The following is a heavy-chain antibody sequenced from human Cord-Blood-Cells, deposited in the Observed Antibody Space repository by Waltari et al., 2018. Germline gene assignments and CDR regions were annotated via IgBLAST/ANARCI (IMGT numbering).Heavy chain of an antibody. CDR2: INQRGSP. J-gene: IGHJ4*02. Sequence: QVQLQQWGAGLLKPSETLSLTCAVYGGSFSGYYWSWIRQPPGKGLEWIGEINQRGSPNYNRSLKRRVTISVDTSKNQVALKRSSVTAADTAVYYCATTYYDILTGYYDYWGQGTLVTVSS. V-gene: IGHV4-34*01. CDR1: GGSFSGYY. D-gene: IGHD3-9*01. CDR3: ATTYYDILTGYYDY.